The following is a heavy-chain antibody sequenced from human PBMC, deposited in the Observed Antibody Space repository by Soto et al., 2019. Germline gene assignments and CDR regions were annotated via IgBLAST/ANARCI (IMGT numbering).Heavy chain of an antibody. CDR2: IYLGDSDT. CDR3: ARYGCSGGSCQSGGMDV. D-gene: IGHD2-15*01. J-gene: IGHJ6*02. V-gene: IGHV5-51*01. Sequence: GETLKISCKGSGYSFTNYWIGWVRQMPGKGLEWMGIIYLGDSDTRYSPSFQGQVTISADKSINTAYLQWSSLKASDTAMYYCARYGCSGGSCQSGGMDVWGQGTTVTVSS. CDR1: GYSFTNYW.